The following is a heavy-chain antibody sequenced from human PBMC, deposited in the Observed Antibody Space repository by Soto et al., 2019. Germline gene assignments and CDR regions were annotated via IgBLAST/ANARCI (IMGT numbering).Heavy chain of an antibody. CDR1: GGSISTYY. J-gene: IGHJ6*02. CDR2: IYRSGGT. Sequence: QVRLRESGPGLVRPSETLSLTCSVSGGSISTYYWSWIRQPAGKGLEWIGRIYRSGGTNFNPSLMSRVSMSVDTSKNQFSLKLSCVVAADTAVYYCARGAAAGVDYGIDVWGQGTTVTVS. V-gene: IGHV4-4*07. CDR3: ARGAAAGVDYGIDV. D-gene: IGHD6-13*01.